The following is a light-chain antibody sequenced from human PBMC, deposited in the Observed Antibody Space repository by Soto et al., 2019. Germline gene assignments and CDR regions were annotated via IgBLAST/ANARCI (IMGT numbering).Light chain of an antibody. Sequence: QSALTQPRSVSGSPGQSVTISCTGTSSDVGGYNYVSWYQHHPGKAPKLMIYEVGQRPSGVPDRFSGSKSGNTASLTISGLQAEDEADYYCCSFAGGYTLDIIFGGGTKVTVL. J-gene: IGLJ2*01. CDR1: SSDVGGYNY. CDR3: CSFAGGYTLDII. V-gene: IGLV2-11*01. CDR2: EVG.